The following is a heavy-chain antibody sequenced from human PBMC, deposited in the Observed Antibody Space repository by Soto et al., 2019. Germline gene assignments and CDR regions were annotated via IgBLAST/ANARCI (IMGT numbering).Heavy chain of an antibody. CDR1: GYTFTSYG. V-gene: IGHV1-18*01. CDR3: ARGDITVVRGVILDFDY. J-gene: IGHJ4*02. CDR2: ISAYNGNT. Sequence: GASVKVSCKASGYTFTSYGISWVRQAPGQGLEWMGWISAYNGNTNYAQKLQGRVTMTTDTSTSTAYMELRSLRSDDTAVYYCARGDITVVRGVILDFDYWGQGTLVTVSS. D-gene: IGHD3-10*01.